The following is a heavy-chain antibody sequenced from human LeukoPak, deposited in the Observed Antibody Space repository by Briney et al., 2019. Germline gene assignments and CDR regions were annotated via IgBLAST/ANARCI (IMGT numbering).Heavy chain of an antibody. D-gene: IGHD1-26*01. J-gene: IGHJ3*02. CDR1: GFTFSSYW. V-gene: IGHV3-30*02. CDR3: AKDSAVSGSYPDASDI. Sequence: PGGSLRLSCAASGFTFSSYWMSWVRQAPGKGLEWVAFIRYDGSNEYYIDSVKGRFTLSRDNSKNTLYLQMNSLRAEDTAVYYCAKDSAVSGSYPDASDIWGQGTMVTVSS. CDR2: IRYDGSNE.